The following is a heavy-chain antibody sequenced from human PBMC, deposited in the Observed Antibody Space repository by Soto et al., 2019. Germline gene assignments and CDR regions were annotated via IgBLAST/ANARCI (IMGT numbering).Heavy chain of an antibody. J-gene: IGHJ6*03. CDR2: ISYDGSNK. Sequence: PGGSLRLSCAASGCTFSSYGMHWVRQAPGKGLEWVAVISYDGSNKYYADSVKGRFTISRDNSKNTLYLQMNSLRAEDTAVYYCAKDILSVTRQLQSHFYYYYYYMDVWGKGTTVTVSS. CDR1: GCTFSSYG. D-gene: IGHD4-4*01. V-gene: IGHV3-30*18. CDR3: AKDILSVTRQLQSHFYYYYYYMDV.